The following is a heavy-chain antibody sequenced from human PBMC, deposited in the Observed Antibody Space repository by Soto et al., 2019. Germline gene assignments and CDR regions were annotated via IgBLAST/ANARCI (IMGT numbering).Heavy chain of an antibody. Sequence: GGSLRLSCAASGFTFSDYYMSWIRQAPGKGLEWVSYITSSSSYTDYTDSVKGRFTISRDNAKNSLYLQMNSLRAEDTAVYYCARGVYSGWYRADAFDIWGQGTMVTVSS. D-gene: IGHD6-19*01. CDR2: ITSSSSYT. CDR1: GFTFSDYY. CDR3: ARGVYSGWYRADAFDI. J-gene: IGHJ3*02. V-gene: IGHV3-11*05.